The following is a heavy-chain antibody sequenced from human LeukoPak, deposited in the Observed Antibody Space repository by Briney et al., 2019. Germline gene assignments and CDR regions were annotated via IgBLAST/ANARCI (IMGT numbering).Heavy chain of an antibody. Sequence: SETLSLTCTVSGASITTTLYYWVWARQSPGKGLGWIGSFYYGGITYYHPSLTSRVTVSVDTSRRQFSLKLISVTAADTAVYYCARAGRDGYSPASDSFDIWGQGKTVTVSS. D-gene: IGHD5-24*01. CDR3: ARAGRDGYSPASDSFDI. CDR2: FYYGGIT. J-gene: IGHJ3*02. V-gene: IGHV4-39*07. CDR1: GASITTTLYY.